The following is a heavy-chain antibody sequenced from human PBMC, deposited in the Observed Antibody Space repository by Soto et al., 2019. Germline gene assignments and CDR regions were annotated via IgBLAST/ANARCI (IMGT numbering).Heavy chain of an antibody. V-gene: IGHV1-58*01. D-gene: IGHD3-3*01. J-gene: IGHJ6*02. CDR2: IVVGSGNT. Sequence: SVKVSCKASGFTFTSSAVQWVRQARGQRLEWIGWIVVGSGNTNYAQKFQERVTITRDMSTSTAYMELSSLRSEDTAVYYCAADPAVYYDFWSGYYLGLGYYYYGMDVWGQGTTVTVSS. CDR1: GFTFTSSA. CDR3: AADPAVYYDFWSGYYLGLGYYYYGMDV.